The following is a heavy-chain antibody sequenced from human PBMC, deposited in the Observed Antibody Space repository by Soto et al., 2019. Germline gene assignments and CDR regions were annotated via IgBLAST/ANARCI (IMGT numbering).Heavy chain of an antibody. V-gene: IGHV3-23*04. J-gene: IGHJ4*02. CDR2: ISGSGANT. D-gene: IGHD3-3*01. Sequence: EVQLAESGGGVGQPGGSLRLSCAASGFNFNNYAMSWVRQAPGKGLEWVSGISGSGANTNYADSVKGLFTISRDNSNNTLYLQMSSLRVEDLAVYFCAKYDFWRKFYIGDVFDYCGRGNLVTVYS. CDR3: AKYDFWRKFYIGDVFDY. CDR1: GFNFNNYA.